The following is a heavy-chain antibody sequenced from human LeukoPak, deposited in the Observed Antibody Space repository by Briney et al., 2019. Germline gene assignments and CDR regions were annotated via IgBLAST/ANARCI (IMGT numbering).Heavy chain of an antibody. CDR2: IYTSGST. CDR3: ARHSAYSGYDYGNDY. CDR1: GGSISSHY. Sequence: SETLSLTCTVSGGSISSHYWSWIRQPPGKGLEWIGYIYTSGSTNYNPSLKSRVTISVDTSKNQFSLKLSSVTAADTAVYYCARHSAYSGYDYGNDYWGQGTLVTVSS. D-gene: IGHD5-12*01. J-gene: IGHJ4*02. V-gene: IGHV4-4*09.